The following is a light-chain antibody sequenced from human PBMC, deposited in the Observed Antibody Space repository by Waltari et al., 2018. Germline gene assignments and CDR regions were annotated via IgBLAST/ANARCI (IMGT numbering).Light chain of an antibody. J-gene: IGLJ7*01. CDR2: YKSDSAK. Sequence: QAVLTQPSSLSATPGASASLPCTLRSGINVGTYRISWYQKKPGSPPQYLLRYKSDSAKQQASGVPGRFSGSKDVSSNAGILLISGLQSEDEADYYCMIWHGSAAVFGGGTQLTVL. V-gene: IGLV5-45*03. CDR3: MIWHGSAAV. CDR1: SGINVGTYR.